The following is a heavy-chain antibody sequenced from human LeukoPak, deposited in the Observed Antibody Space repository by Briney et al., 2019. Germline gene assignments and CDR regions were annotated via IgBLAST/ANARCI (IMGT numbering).Heavy chain of an antibody. V-gene: IGHV4-39*01. CDR3: ARLDIAAAGTLYDAFDI. D-gene: IGHD6-13*01. CDR1: GGPISSSSYY. CDR2: IYYSGST. Sequence: PSETLSLTCTVSGGPISSSSYYWGWIRQPPGKGLEWIGSIYYSGSTYYNPSLKSRVTISVDTSKNQFSLKLSSVTAADTAVYYCARLDIAAAGTLYDAFDIWGQGTMVTVSS. J-gene: IGHJ3*02.